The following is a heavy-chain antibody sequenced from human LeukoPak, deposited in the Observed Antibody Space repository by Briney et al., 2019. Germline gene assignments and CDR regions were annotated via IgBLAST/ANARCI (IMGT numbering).Heavy chain of an antibody. D-gene: IGHD6-19*01. CDR3: ARVRGIVSGSGWYRFCYMDV. CDR1: GGSFSGYY. J-gene: IGHJ6*03. CDR2: INHSGSN. Sequence: SETLSLTCAVYGGSFSGYYWSWIRQPPGQGLEWIGEINHSGSNNYNPSLKSRVTISVDTSKNQFSLKLSSVTAADTAVYYCARVRGIVSGSGWYRFCYMDVWAKGTTVTVSS. V-gene: IGHV4-34*01.